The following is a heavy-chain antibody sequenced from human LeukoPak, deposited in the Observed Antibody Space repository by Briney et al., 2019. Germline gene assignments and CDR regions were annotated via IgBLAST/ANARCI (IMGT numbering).Heavy chain of an antibody. Sequence: PSETLSLTCTVSGGSISSSSYHWGWVRQPPGKGLEWIGTIYYSGSTYYNPSLKSRVTISVDTSKNQFSLKLSSVTAADTAVYHCARHLPTSEASSWVPYYFDYWGQGTLVTVSS. CDR1: GGSISSSSYH. CDR3: ARHLPTSEASSWVPYYFDY. J-gene: IGHJ4*02. V-gene: IGHV4-39*01. CDR2: IYYSGST. D-gene: IGHD6-13*01.